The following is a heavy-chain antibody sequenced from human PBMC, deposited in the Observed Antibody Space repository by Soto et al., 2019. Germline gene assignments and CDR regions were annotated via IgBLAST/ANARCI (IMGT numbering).Heavy chain of an antibody. Sequence: ASVKVSCKASGYSFTSYAIHWMRQAPGQRLEWMGWINAGNGNTKVPQKFQGRVTFTRDTSASTVYMEVSSLRSEDTAVYYCARDPLLWFGDWKTYGMDVWGQGTTVTVSS. CDR2: INAGNGNT. J-gene: IGHJ6*02. D-gene: IGHD3-10*01. CDR3: ARDPLLWFGDWKTYGMDV. V-gene: IGHV1-3*01. CDR1: GYSFTSYA.